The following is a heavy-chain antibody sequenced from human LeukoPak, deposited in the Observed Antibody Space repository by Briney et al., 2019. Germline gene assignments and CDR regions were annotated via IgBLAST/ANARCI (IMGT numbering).Heavy chain of an antibody. V-gene: IGHV3-49*04. CDR2: IRSKAYGGTT. D-gene: IGHD2-2*01. CDR1: GFTFGDYA. CDR3: TRDQVVPAGYYYYGMDV. J-gene: IGHJ6*02. Sequence: GGSLRLSCTASGFTFGDYAMSWVRQAPGKGLEWVGFIRSKAYGGTTEYAASVKGRFTISRDDSKSIAYLQMSSLKTEDTAVYYCTRDQVVPAGYYYYGMDVWGQGTTVTVSS.